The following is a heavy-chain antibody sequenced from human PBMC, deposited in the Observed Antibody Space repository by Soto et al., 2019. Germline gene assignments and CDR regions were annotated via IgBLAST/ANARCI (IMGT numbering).Heavy chain of an antibody. V-gene: IGHV1-69*01. CDR3: ARSIVATISGNWFDP. CDR2: IIPIFGTA. CDR1: GGTFSRHA. J-gene: IGHJ5*02. D-gene: IGHD5-12*01. Sequence: QVQLVQSGAEVRKPGSSVKVSCKASGGTFSRHAISWVRQAPGQGLEWMGGIIPIFGTANYAQKFQGRVTITADESTSTAYMELSSLRSEDTAVYYCARSIVATISGNWFDPWGQGTLVTVSS.